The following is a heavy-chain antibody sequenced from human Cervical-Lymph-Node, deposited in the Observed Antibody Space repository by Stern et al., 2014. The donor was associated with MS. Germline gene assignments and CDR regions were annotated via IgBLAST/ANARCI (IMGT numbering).Heavy chain of an antibody. V-gene: IGHV5-51*01. D-gene: IGHD1-26*01. J-gene: IGHJ5*02. CDR3: ARHDIVGATQGWFDP. CDR2: IYPGDSDT. Sequence: VQLVQSGAEVKKPGESLKISCKASGYSFSSYWIGWVRQMPGKGLEWMGVIYPGDSDTRYSPSFQGQVTISADKSINTAYLQWSSLQASDTAMYYCARHDIVGATQGWFDPWGQGTLVTVSS. CDR1: GYSFSSYW.